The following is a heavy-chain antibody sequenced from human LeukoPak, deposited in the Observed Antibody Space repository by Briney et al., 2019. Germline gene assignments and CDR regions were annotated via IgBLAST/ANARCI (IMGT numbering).Heavy chain of an antibody. J-gene: IGHJ3*01. D-gene: IGHD3-22*01. V-gene: IGHV1-24*01. CDR3: ATGYYYDSSGYYPVVSE. CDR1: GYTLTELS. Sequence: ASVKVSRKVSGYTLTELSMHWVRQAPGKGLEWMGGFDPEDGETIYAQKFQGRVTMTEDTSTDTAYMELSSLRSEDTAVYYCATGYYYDSSGYYPVVSEWGQGTMVTVSS. CDR2: FDPEDGET.